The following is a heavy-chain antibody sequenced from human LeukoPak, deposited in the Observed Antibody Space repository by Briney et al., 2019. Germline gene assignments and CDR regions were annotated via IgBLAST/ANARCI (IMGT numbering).Heavy chain of an antibody. CDR2: IYYSGST. CDR1: GGSISSYY. Sequence: PSETLSLTCTVSGGSISSYYWSWIRQPPGKGLEWIGYIYYSGSTNYNPSLKSRVTISVDTSKNQFSLKLSSVTAADTAVYYCARVRHAMVTPYYFDYWGQGTQVTVSS. J-gene: IGHJ4*02. V-gene: IGHV4-59*01. CDR3: ARVRHAMVTPYYFDY. D-gene: IGHD5-18*01.